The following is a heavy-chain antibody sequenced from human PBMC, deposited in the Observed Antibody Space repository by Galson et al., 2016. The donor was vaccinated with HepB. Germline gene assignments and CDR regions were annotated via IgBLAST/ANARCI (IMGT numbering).Heavy chain of an antibody. CDR2: IKEDGSDK. CDR1: GFSFSSYW. CDR3: VRGAARPGDYYFDY. V-gene: IGHV3-7*01. Sequence: SLRLSCAASGFSFSSYWMTWVRQAPGKGLEWVANIKEDGSDKYYVDSVKGRFTISRDNAKNSLYLQMNSLRAGDTAVYYCVRGAARPGDYYFDYWGQGTLVTVSS. J-gene: IGHJ4*02. D-gene: IGHD6-6*01.